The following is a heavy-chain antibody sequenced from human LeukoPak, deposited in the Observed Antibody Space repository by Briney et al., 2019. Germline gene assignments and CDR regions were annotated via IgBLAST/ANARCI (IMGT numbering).Heavy chain of an antibody. CDR1: GGSISSGGYY. J-gene: IGHJ4*02. V-gene: IGHV4-30-2*02. CDR3: ARSATVTYYYFDY. Sequence: PSETLSLTCTVSGGSISSGGYYWSWIRQPPGKGLEWIGYIYHSGSTYYNPSLKSRVTISVDRSKNQFSLKLSSVTAADTAVYYCARSATVTYYYFDYWGQGTLVTVSS. CDR2: IYHSGST. D-gene: IGHD4-17*01.